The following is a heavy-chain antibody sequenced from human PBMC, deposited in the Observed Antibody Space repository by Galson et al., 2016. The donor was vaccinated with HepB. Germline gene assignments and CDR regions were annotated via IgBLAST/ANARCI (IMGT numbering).Heavy chain of an antibody. CDR3: TCCLVGAETNYH. D-gene: IGHD1-26*01. V-gene: IGHV3-15*01. CDR2: IRSKTDGGTT. J-gene: IGHJ5*02. Sequence: SLRLSCAASGFTFSNAWMSWVRQAPGKGLEWVGRIRSKTDGGTTDYTAPVKGRFTVSRDDSKSTLYLQMNSLKTEDTAVYCCTCCLVGAETNYHWGQGTLVTVSS. CDR1: GFTFSNAW.